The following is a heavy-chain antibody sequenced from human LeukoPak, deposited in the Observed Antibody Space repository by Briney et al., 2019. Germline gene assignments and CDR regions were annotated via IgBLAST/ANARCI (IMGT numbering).Heavy chain of an antibody. CDR3: TRGERIGH. Sequence: RGSLRLSCAASGFTFSSYWMTWVRQAPGKGLEWVANIKPDGSEKYYVDSVKGRFTISRDDAKNSLYLQMNSLRAEDTAVYYCTRGERIGHWGQGTLVTVSS. V-gene: IGHV3-7*01. CDR2: IKPDGSEK. J-gene: IGHJ4*02. D-gene: IGHD1-1*01. CDR1: GFTFSSYW.